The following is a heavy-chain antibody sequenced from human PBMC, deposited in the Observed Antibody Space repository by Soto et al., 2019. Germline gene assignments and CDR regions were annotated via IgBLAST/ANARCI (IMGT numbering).Heavy chain of an antibody. Sequence: ALRLSCVASGFTFSSYAMHWVRQAPGKGLEWVALISYDGYSKWYADAVKGRFTISRDNSNNTLFLEMNSLRADDTAVYFCAAIREVDVWGQGTTVTVS. D-gene: IGHD1-26*01. CDR1: GFTFSSYA. J-gene: IGHJ6*02. CDR3: AAIREVDV. CDR2: ISYDGYSK. V-gene: IGHV3-30*03.